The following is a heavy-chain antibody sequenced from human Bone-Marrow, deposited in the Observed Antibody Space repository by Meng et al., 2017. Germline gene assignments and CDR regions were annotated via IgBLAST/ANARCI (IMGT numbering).Heavy chain of an antibody. CDR1: GGSISSSSYY. Sequence: SETLSLTCTVSGGSISSSSYYWGWIRQPPGKGLEWIGSIYYSGSTYYNPSLKSRVTISVDTSKNQFSLKLSSVTAADTAVYYCARGKWELLGIDYWGQGTLVTVSS. CDR2: IYYSGST. D-gene: IGHD1-26*01. V-gene: IGHV4-39*07. CDR3: ARGKWELLGIDY. J-gene: IGHJ4*02.